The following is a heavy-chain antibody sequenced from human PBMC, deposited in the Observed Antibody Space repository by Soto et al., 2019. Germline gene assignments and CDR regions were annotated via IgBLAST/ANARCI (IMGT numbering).Heavy chain of an antibody. V-gene: IGHV4-34*01. J-gene: IGHJ5*02. CDR2: INHSGST. CDR1: GGSFSGYY. CDR3: ARGHGPYYDFWSGYRESGNWFDP. Sequence: SETLSLTCAVYGGSFSGYYWSWIRQPPGKGLEWIGEINHSGSTNYNPSLKSRVTISVDTSKNQFSLKLSSVTAADTAVYYCARGHGPYYDFWSGYRESGNWFDPWGQGTRGTV. D-gene: IGHD3-3*01.